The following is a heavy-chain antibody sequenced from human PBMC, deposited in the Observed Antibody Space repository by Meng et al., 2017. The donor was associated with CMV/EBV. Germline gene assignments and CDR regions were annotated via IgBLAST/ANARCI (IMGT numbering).Heavy chain of an antibody. CDR3: ARDTGPDYYDSSGYYFDY. V-gene: IGHV4-34*01. D-gene: IGHD3-22*01. J-gene: IGHJ4*02. Sequence: SETLSLTCAVYGGSFSGYYWSWIRQPPGKGLEWIGEINHSGSTNYNPSLKSRVTISVDTSKNQFSLKLSSVTAADTAVYYCARDTGPDYYDSSGYYFDYWGQGTLVTVSS. CDR2: INHSGST. CDR1: GGSFSGYY.